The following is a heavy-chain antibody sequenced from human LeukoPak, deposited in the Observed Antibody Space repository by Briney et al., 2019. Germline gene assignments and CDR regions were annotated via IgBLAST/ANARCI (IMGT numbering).Heavy chain of an antibody. Sequence: GGSLRLSCVGSGFTFSNYWMTWVRQAPGKGLEWVANIKQDGSEKYYGDSVKGRFTISRDNAKNSLYLQMNSLGVEDTAVYYCPRSPLYGMDVWGQGTTVTVAS. CDR1: GFTFSNYW. CDR3: PRSPLYGMDV. CDR2: IKQDGSEK. V-gene: IGHV3-7*01. J-gene: IGHJ6*02.